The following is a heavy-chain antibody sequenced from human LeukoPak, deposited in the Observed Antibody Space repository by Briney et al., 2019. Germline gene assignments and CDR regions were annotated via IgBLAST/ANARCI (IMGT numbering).Heavy chain of an antibody. CDR2: IYSDNT. D-gene: IGHD4/OR15-4a*01. J-gene: IGHJ4*02. CDR1: GFTFSSNS. V-gene: IGHV3-53*01. Sequence: PGGSLRLSCTVSGFTFSSNSMSWVRQAPGKGLEWVSFIYSDNTHYSDSVKGRFTTSRDNSKNTLYLQMNSLRAEDTAVYYCARRAGAYSHPYDYWGQGTLVTVSS. CDR3: ARRAGAYSHPYDY.